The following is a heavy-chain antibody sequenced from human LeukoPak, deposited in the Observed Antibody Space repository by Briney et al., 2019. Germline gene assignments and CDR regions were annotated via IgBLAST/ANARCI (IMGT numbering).Heavy chain of an antibody. CDR3: AREVTMVRGVITHYYYGMDV. Sequence: ASVKVSCKASGGTFSSYAISGVGQAPRRGREEMRRIIPILGIANYTQKFQGRVTITADRSTSTAYMELSSLRSEDTAVYYCAREVTMVRGVITHYYYGMDVWGQGTTVTVSS. CDR1: GGTFSSYA. J-gene: IGHJ6*02. V-gene: IGHV1-69*04. CDR2: IIPILGIA. D-gene: IGHD3-10*01.